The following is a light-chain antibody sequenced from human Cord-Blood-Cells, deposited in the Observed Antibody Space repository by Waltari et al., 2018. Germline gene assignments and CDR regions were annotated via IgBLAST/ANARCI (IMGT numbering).Light chain of an antibody. CDR2: GKN. V-gene: IGLV3-19*01. CDR3: NSRDSSGNHYV. J-gene: IGLJ1*01. CDR1: SLRSYY. Sequence: SSELTQDPAVSVALGQTVRITCQGDSLRSYYASWYQQKPGKAPLLVIYGKNNRPSGIPDRFSGSSSGNTASLTITGAQAEDEADYYCNSRDSSGNHYVFGTGTKVTVL.